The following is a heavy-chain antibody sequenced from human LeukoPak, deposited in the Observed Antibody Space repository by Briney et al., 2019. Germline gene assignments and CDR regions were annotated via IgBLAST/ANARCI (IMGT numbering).Heavy chain of an antibody. D-gene: IGHD6-6*01. CDR3: ARSVPSKYYFDY. CDR2: IYHSGST. V-gene: IGHV4-31*03. CDR1: GGSISSGGYY. J-gene: IGHJ4*02. Sequence: PSETLSLTCTVSGGSISSGGYYWSWIRQHPGKGLEWIGYIYHSGSTYYNPSLKSRVTISVDTSKNQFSLKLGSVTAADTAVYYCARSVPSKYYFDYWGQGTLVTVSS.